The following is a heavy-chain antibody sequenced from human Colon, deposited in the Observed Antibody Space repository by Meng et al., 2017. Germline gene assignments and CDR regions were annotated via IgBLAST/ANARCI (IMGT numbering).Heavy chain of an antibody. Sequence: VQRVESGGGFVQAGGSLRLSCTAFGFTFSDHYMDWVRQAPGKGLEWVGRSRNKIKNYSIAYAASVKGRFTISRDDSKNSVYLQMNNLKTEDTAVYYCARDFSQNYAWDYWGQGTLVTVSS. CDR2: SRNKIKNYSI. CDR1: GFTFSDHY. V-gene: IGHV3-72*01. D-gene: IGHD1-7*01. CDR3: ARDFSQNYAWDY. J-gene: IGHJ4*02.